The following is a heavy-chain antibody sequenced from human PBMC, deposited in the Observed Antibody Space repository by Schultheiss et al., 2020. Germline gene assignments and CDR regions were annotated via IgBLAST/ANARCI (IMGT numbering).Heavy chain of an antibody. CDR1: GFTFSSYV. J-gene: IGHJ6*02. D-gene: IGHD3-10*01. Sequence: WGSLRLSCAASGFTFSSYVMHWVRQAPGKGLEWVAVIWYDGSNKYYADSVKGRFTISRDNAKNTLYLQMNSLRAEDTAVYYCASSESFYGSGSGGMDVWGQGTTVTVSS. CDR3: ASSESFYGSGSGGMDV. CDR2: IWYDGSNK. V-gene: IGHV3-33*01.